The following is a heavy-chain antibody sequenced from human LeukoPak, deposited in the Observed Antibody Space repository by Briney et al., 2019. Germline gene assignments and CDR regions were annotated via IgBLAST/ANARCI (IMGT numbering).Heavy chain of an antibody. V-gene: IGHV3-30-3*01. Sequence: GGSLRLSCAASGFAFSSYAMHWVRQAPGKGLEWVAVISYDGSNKYYADSVKGRFTISRDNSKNTLYLQMNSLRAEDTAVYYCARGYQLSLDYWGQGTLVTVSS. J-gene: IGHJ4*02. D-gene: IGHD2-2*01. CDR2: ISYDGSNK. CDR1: GFAFSSYA. CDR3: ARGYQLSLDY.